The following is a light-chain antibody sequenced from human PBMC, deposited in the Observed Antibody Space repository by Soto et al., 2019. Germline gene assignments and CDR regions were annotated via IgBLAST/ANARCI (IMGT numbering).Light chain of an antibody. Sequence: DIQMTQSPSSLSASVGDRVTITCRASQSISSYLNWYQQKPGKAPKPLIYAASSLQSGVPSRFSRSGSGTDFTLTISSLQPEDFATYYCQQSYSTPPYTFGQGTKLEIK. CDR1: QSISSY. CDR2: AAS. CDR3: QQSYSTPPYT. J-gene: IGKJ2*01. V-gene: IGKV1-39*01.